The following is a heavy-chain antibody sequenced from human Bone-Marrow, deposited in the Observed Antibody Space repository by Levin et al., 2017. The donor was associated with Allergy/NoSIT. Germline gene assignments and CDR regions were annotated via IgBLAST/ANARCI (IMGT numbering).Heavy chain of an antibody. D-gene: IGHD3-10*01. CDR3: ASPTYYSRGGVGY. CDR1: GYSFTSYW. Sequence: GGSLRLSCKGSGYSFTSYWIGWVRQMPGKGLEWMGIIYPGDSDTRYSPSFQGQVTISADKSISTAYLQWSSLKASDTAMYYCASPTYYSRGGVGYWGQGTLVTVSS. J-gene: IGHJ4*02. V-gene: IGHV5-51*01. CDR2: IYPGDSDT.